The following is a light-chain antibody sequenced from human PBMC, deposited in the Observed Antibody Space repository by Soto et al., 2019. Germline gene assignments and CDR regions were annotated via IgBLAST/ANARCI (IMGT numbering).Light chain of an antibody. CDR3: QQSYNSPQT. Sequence: IQLTQSPSSLSASVGDRVTITCRASQGIRSALGWYQQKPGKVPKLLIYAASSLQSGVPSRFSGSGSGTDFTLTISSLQPEDFATYSCQQSYNSPQTFGQGTKVDIK. V-gene: IGKV1-39*01. J-gene: IGKJ1*01. CDR2: AAS. CDR1: QGIRSA.